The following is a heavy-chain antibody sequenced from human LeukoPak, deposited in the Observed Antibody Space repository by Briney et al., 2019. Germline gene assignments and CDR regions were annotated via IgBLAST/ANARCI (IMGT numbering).Heavy chain of an antibody. CDR3: ARVAGESQDDY. V-gene: IGHV1-69*04. D-gene: IGHD4-17*01. J-gene: IGHJ4*02. Sequence: SVKVSCKASGGTFSSYAISWVRQAPGQGLEWVGRIIPILGIANYAQKFQGRVTITADKSTSTAYMELSSLRSEDTAVYYCARVAGESQDDYWGQGTLVTVSS. CDR2: IIPILGIA. CDR1: GGTFSSYA.